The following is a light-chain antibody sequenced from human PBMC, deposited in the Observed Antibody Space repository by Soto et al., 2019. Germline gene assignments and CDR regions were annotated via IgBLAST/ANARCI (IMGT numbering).Light chain of an antibody. J-gene: IGKJ5*01. Sequence: EFVLTQSPDTLSLSPGERATLSCRASQTVSSNYLAWCQQRPGQAPRLLIYGASTRAAGIPDRFSGSGSGTDFTLTITRLEPEDSAVYFCQQYTGPPTTFGQGTRLRL. CDR2: GAS. CDR3: QQYTGPPTT. V-gene: IGKV3-20*01. CDR1: QTVSSNY.